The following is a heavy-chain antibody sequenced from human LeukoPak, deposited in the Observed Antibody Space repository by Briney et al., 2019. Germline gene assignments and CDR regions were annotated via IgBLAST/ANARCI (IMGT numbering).Heavy chain of an antibody. CDR2: ISGSGGST. D-gene: IGHD3-10*01. CDR1: GFTFSSYA. CDR3: AKATREATVASFFGY. V-gene: IGHV3-23*01. Sequence: GGSLRLSCAASGFTFSSYAMSWVRQAPGKGLEWVSAISGSGGSTYYADSVKGRFTISRDISKSTVYLQMNSLRAEDTAVYYCAKATREATVASFFGYWGQGTLVTVSS. J-gene: IGHJ4*02.